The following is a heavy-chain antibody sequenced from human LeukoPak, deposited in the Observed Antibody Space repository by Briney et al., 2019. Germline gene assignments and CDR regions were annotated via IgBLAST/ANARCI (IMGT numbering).Heavy chain of an antibody. D-gene: IGHD6-19*01. CDR1: GFTFSSYD. V-gene: IGHV3-13*01. Sequence: PGGSLRLSCAASGFTFSSYDMHWVRHATGKGLEWVSAIGTAGDTFYPGSVKGRFTISRENAKNSLYLQMNSLRAGDTAVYYCARVASSGWIDYWGQGTLVTVSS. CDR2: IGTAGDT. CDR3: ARVASSGWIDY. J-gene: IGHJ4*02.